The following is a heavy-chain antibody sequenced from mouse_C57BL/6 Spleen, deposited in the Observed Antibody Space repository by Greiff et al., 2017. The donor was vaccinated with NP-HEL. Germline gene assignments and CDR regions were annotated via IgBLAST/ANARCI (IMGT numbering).Heavy chain of an antibody. V-gene: IGHV5-9-1*02. D-gene: IGHD2-5*01. Sequence: EVKLVESGEGLVKPGGSLKLSCAASGFTFSSYAMSWVRQTPEKRLEWVAYISSGGDYIYYTDTVKGRFTISRDNARNNLYLQMSSLKSEDTAMYYCTRDGAGTYYSNYEDYYFDYWGQGTTLTVSS. CDR3: TRDGAGTYYSNYEDYYFDY. CDR1: GFTFSSYA. J-gene: IGHJ2*01. CDR2: ISSGGDYI.